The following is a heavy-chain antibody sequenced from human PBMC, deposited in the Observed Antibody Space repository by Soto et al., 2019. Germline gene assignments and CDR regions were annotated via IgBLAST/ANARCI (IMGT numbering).Heavy chain of an antibody. Sequence: ASVKVSCKTSGYTFTLYTLHWVRQAPGQRLEWMGWINTGNGNTKYSQRFQGRVTMSRDTSASTAYMELSSLTSEDTAVYYCAKLGGGYIFGPYLDYWGQGXLVTVSS. D-gene: IGHD5-18*01. CDR3: AKLGGGYIFGPYLDY. CDR1: GYTFTLYT. CDR2: INTGNGNT. J-gene: IGHJ4*02. V-gene: IGHV1-3*04.